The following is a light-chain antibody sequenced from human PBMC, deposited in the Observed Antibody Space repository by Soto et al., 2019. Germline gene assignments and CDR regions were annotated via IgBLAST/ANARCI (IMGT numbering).Light chain of an antibody. CDR1: SSNVGSYNL. J-gene: IGLJ2*01. V-gene: IGLV2-23*01. CDR2: EAS. CDR3: CSYAGSATMI. Sequence: QSALNQPASVSGSPGQSITISCTGTSSNVGSYNLVSWYQQHPGEAPKLMIYEASKPPSGVYNRFSGSKSGNTASLTISGLHAEDEADYYCCSYAGSATMIFGGGTKLTVL.